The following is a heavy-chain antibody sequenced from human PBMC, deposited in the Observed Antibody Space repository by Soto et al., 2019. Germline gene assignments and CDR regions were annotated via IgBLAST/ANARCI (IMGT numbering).Heavy chain of an antibody. CDR2: INHSGST. D-gene: IGHD2-2*01. CDR3: ARGRGSSTLYYYYGMDV. V-gene: IGHV4-34*01. Sequence: SETLSLTCAVYGGSFSGYYWSWIRQPPGKGLEWIGEINHSGSTNYNPSLKSRVTISVDTSKNQFSLKLSSVTAADTAVYYCARGRGSSTLYYYYGMDVWGQGTTVTV. CDR1: GGSFSGYY. J-gene: IGHJ6*02.